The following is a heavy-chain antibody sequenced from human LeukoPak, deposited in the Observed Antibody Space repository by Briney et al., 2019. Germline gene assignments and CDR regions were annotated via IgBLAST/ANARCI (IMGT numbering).Heavy chain of an antibody. J-gene: IGHJ4*02. CDR3: ARVQHSGYALIDY. Sequence: PSETLSLTCAVSGGSISTYYWSWIRQSPGKGLECLGYIYYSGKTNYNPSLKSRITISVDTSKNQFSLKLNSVTAADTAVYYCARVQHSGYALIDYWSQGTLVTVSS. D-gene: IGHD5-12*01. CDR2: IYYSGKT. CDR1: GGSISTYY. V-gene: IGHV4-59*01.